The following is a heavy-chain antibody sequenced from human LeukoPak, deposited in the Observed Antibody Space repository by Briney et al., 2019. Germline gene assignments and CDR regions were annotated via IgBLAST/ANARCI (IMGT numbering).Heavy chain of an antibody. V-gene: IGHV4-59*12. Sequence: SETLSLTCTVSGGSISSNYWSWIRQPPGKGLEWIGYIYYSGTTNYSPSLKNRVPVSGDTSKRQFSLSLRSVTAADTAMYYCAATGAGRGWYFGELQTWGQGILVAVS. D-gene: IGHD6-19*01. CDR2: IYYSGTT. J-gene: IGHJ5*02. CDR3: AATGAGRGWYFGELQT. CDR1: GGSISSNY.